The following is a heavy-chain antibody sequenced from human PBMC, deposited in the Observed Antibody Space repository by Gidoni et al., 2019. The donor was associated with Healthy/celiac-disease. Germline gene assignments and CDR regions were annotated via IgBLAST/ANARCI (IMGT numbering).Heavy chain of an antibody. D-gene: IGHD3-10*01. CDR3: ARGSGSGSYYNAALHNWFDP. V-gene: IGHV4-59*11. CDR2: IYYSGST. Sequence: QVQLQESGPGLVKPSATLSLTCTVSGASISIHYWSWLRQPPGKGLEWIGYIYYSGSTNDNPSLKSRVTISVDTSKNQFSLKLSAVTAADTAVYYCARGSGSGSYYNAALHNWFDPWGQGTLVTVSS. J-gene: IGHJ5*02. CDR1: GASISIHY.